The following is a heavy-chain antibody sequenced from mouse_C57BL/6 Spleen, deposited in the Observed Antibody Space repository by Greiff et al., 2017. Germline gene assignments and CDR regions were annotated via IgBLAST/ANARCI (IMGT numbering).Heavy chain of an antibody. Sequence: QVQLKESGPELVKPGASVKISCKASGYAFSSSWMNWVKQRTGKGLEWIGRIYPGDGDTNYNGKFKGKATLTADKSSSTAYMPLSSLTSEDSAVYFCARAYDGYFDYWGQGTTLTVSS. CDR1: GYAFSSSW. CDR3: ARAYDGYFDY. CDR2: IYPGDGDT. D-gene: IGHD2-3*01. V-gene: IGHV1-82*01. J-gene: IGHJ2*01.